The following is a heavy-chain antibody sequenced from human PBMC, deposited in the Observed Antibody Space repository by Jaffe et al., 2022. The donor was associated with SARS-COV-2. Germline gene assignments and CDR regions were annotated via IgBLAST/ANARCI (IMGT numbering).Heavy chain of an antibody. V-gene: IGHV3-23*01. CDR3: ARGISSYEY. CDR1: GFTFSTYS. CDR2: INGGSGST. Sequence: EVQLLESGGGLVQPGGSLRLSCAASGFTFSTYSMSWVRQAPGKGLEWVSTINGGSGSTNYADSVRGRFTISRDNSKNTLYLQMNSLRVEDTALYYCARGISSYEYWGQGTLVTVSS. D-gene: IGHD6-13*01. J-gene: IGHJ4*02.